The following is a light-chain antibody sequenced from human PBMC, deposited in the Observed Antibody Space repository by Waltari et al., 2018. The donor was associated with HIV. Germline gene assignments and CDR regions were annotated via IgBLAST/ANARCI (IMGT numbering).Light chain of an antibody. J-gene: IGLJ3*02. CDR2: RKK. V-gene: IGLV1-47*01. CDR3: AAWDDSLSGRV. CDR1: STNIGRNY. Sequence: QSVLTQPPSASGTPGQRVTISCSGRSTNIGRNYVYWYQQLPGMTPKLLIYRKKPRPSGVPYRFSGSKSGTSASLAISWLRSEDEADYYCAAWDDSLSGRVFGGGTKLTVL.